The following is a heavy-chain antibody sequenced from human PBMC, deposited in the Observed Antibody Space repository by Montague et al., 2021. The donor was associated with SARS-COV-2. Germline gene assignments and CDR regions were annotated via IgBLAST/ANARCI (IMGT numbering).Heavy chain of an antibody. Sequence: SLRLSCSASGFIFSNYGLHWVRQAPGKGLEWVAVMRYDGSNEYYXDSVKGRFTISRDNSKSTLYLQMNSLRAEDTAVYYCAKDWSAKKIVGATHLDYWGQGTLVTVSS. CDR1: GFIFSNYG. CDR3: AKDWSAKKIVGATHLDY. V-gene: IGHV3-33*06. D-gene: IGHD1-26*01. CDR2: MRYDGSNE. J-gene: IGHJ4*02.